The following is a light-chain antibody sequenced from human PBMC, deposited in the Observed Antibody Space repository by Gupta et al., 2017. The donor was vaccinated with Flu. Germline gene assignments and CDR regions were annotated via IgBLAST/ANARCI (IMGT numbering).Light chain of an antibody. CDR2: AAA. J-gene: IGKJ4*01. CDR3: QQRDSNPLT. CDR1: QSISSY. Sequence: DIQMTQSPSSLSASVGDRVTITCRASQSISSYLNWYQQKPGKVPKLLIYAAASLQSGVPSRFSGSGSGTDFTLIISSLQPEDFATYYCQQRDSNPLTFGGGTKVEI. V-gene: IGKV1-39*01.